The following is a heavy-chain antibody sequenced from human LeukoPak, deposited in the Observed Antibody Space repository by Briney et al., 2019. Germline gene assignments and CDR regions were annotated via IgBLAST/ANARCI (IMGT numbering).Heavy chain of an antibody. CDR2: IKSKAYGETT. CDR3: TRVAY. Sequence: GGSLRLSCTTSGFTFAHYAMSWVRQAPGKGLEWVGVIKSKAYGETTEYAASVKGKFIISRDDSKSIAYLQMTSLKTEDTAVYYCTRVAYWGQGTLVPVTS. J-gene: IGHJ1*01. CDR1: GFTFAHYA. V-gene: IGHV3-49*04.